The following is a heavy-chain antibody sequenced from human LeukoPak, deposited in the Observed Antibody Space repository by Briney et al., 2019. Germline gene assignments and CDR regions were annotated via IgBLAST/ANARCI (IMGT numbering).Heavy chain of an antibody. Sequence: GSLRLSCAASGFTFKAYVIHWVRQAPGKGLECVAVISNDGTDKYYADSVKGRFSISRDNSKNTLYLQMSSLRTEDTAVYYCARDGGYTGGWTYGAGDFWGQGALVTVSS. D-gene: IGHD2-8*02. CDR2: ISNDGTDK. J-gene: IGHJ4*02. CDR3: ARDGGYTGGWTYGAGDF. V-gene: IGHV3-30*14. CDR1: GFTFKAYV.